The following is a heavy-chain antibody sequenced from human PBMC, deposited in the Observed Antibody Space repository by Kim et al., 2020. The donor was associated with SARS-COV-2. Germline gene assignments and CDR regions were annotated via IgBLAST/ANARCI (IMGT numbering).Heavy chain of an antibody. CDR1: GFTFSSYE. D-gene: IGHD4-4*01. Sequence: GGSLRLSCAASGFTFSSYEMNWVRQAPGKGLEWVSYISSSGSTIYYADSVKGRFTISRDNAKNSLYLQMNSLRAEDTAVYYCARDGDSRRYYYGMDVWGQGTTVTVSS. CDR3: ARDGDSRRYYYGMDV. V-gene: IGHV3-48*03. J-gene: IGHJ6*02. CDR2: ISSSGSTI.